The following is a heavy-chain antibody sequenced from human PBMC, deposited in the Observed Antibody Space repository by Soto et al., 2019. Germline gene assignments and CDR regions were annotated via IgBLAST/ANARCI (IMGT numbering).Heavy chain of an antibody. D-gene: IGHD3-10*01. CDR2: IYYSGST. V-gene: IGHV4-31*03. Sequence: QVQLQESGPGLVKPSQTLSLTCTVSGGSISSGGYYWSWIRQHPGKGLEWIGYIYYSGSTYYNPSLKSRVTISVDTSKNQFSLKLSSVTAAVTAVYYCARGPPASSGSSLTYWYFDLWGRGTLVTVSS. CDR3: ARGPPASSGSSLTYWYFDL. J-gene: IGHJ2*01. CDR1: GGSISSGGYY.